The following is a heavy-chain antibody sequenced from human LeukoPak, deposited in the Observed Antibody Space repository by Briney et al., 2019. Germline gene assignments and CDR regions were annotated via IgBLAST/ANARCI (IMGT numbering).Heavy chain of an antibody. CDR3: ARCQDIVVSLSFDP. V-gene: IGHV4-34*01. J-gene: IGHJ5*02. CDR2: INHSGST. D-gene: IGHD2-2*01. CDR1: GGSFSGYY. Sequence: SETLSLTCAVDGGSFSGYYWSWIRQPPGKGLEWIGEINHSGSTNYNPSLKSRVTISVDTSKNQFSLKLSSVTAADTAVYYCARCQDIVVSLSFDPWGQGTLVTVSS.